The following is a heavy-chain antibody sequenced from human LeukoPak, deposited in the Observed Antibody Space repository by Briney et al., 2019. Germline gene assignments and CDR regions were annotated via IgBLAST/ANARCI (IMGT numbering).Heavy chain of an antibody. V-gene: IGHV3-23*01. Sequence: PGGSLRLSCAASGFTFSSYAMGWVRQAPGKGLEWVSAISRSTRTTYYADSVKGRFTTSRDDSKNTLYLQMNSLRAEDTAVYYCAKLCYGDYGYYYYYMDVWGKGTTVTVSS. CDR2: ISRSTRTT. J-gene: IGHJ6*03. CDR1: GFTFSSYA. D-gene: IGHD4-17*01. CDR3: AKLCYGDYGYYYYYMDV.